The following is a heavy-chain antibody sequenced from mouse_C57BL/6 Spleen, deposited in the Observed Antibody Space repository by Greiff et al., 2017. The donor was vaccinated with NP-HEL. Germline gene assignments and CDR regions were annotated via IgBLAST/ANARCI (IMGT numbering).Heavy chain of an antibody. D-gene: IGHD1-1*01. CDR2: ISYSGST. J-gene: IGHJ1*03. V-gene: IGHV3-1*01. CDR3: AREEFYGSSYWYFDV. CDR1: GYSITSGYD. Sequence: EVKLMESGPGMVKPSQSLSLTCTVTGYSITSGYDWHWIRHFPGNKLEWMGYISYSGSTNYNPSLKSRISITHDTSKNHFFLKLNSVTTEDTATYYCAREEFYGSSYWYFDVWGTGTTVTVSS.